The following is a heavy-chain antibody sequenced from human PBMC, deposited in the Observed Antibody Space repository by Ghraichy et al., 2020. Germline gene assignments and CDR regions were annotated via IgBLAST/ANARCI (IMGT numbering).Heavy chain of an antibody. Sequence: GGSLRLSCAASGFAFNSYGMHWVRQAPGKGLVWVSYIENDGGKTNYADSVKGRFTISRDNAKNTLYLQMNSLRAEDTAVYYCVRDAPNSRFDPWGQGTLVTVSS. CDR2: IENDGGKT. V-gene: IGHV3-74*01. CDR1: GFAFNSYG. D-gene: IGHD1/OR15-1a*01. J-gene: IGHJ5*02. CDR3: VRDAPNSRFDP.